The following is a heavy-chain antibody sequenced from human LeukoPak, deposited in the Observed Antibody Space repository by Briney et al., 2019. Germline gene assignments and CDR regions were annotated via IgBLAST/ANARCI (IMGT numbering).Heavy chain of an antibody. J-gene: IGHJ5*02. CDR2: INDSGST. V-gene: IGHV4-34*01. CDR3: ARGPVAATYNWFDP. CDR1: GGSFSGYY. D-gene: IGHD2-15*01. Sequence: SETLSLTCAVYGGSFSGYYWSWIRQPPGRGLGWSGEINDSGSTNYNPSLKSRVTISVDTSKNQFSLKLSSVTAADTAVYYCARGPVAATYNWFDPWGQGTLVTVSS.